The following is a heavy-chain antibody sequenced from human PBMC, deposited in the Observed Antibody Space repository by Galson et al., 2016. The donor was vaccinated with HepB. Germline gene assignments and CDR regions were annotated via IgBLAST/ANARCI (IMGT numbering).Heavy chain of an antibody. CDR1: GFTVSSNH. D-gene: IGHD2-8*01. Sequence: SLRLSCADSGFTVSSNHMSWVRQAPGKGLEWVSVIYSGGSTYYADSVKGRFTISRDNSKNTLYLQMNSLRAEDTAMYHCASTSRPDALMVYWGQGTLVTVSS. CDR3: ASTSRPDALMVY. J-gene: IGHJ4*02. V-gene: IGHV3-66*01. CDR2: IYSGGST.